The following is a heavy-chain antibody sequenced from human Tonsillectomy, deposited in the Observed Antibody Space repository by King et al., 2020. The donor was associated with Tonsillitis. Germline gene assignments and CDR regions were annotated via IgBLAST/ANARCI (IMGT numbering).Heavy chain of an antibody. CDR1: GFTFSNYW. D-gene: IGHD2-15*01. V-gene: IGHV3-7*01. CDR3: ARDICALSGGTCYTNAFDI. Sequence: VQLVESGGGLVQPGGSLRLSCAASGFTFSNYWMSWVRQPPGKGLEWVANINQDGSEKYYVDSVKGRFTISRDNAKNSLFLQMNSLRAEDTAVYYCARDICALSGGTCYTNAFDIWGQGTMVTVSS. J-gene: IGHJ3*02. CDR2: INQDGSEK.